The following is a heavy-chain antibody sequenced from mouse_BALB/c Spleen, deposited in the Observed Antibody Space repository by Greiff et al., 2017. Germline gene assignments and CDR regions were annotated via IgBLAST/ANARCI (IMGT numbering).Heavy chain of an antibody. Sequence: VQLKESGTVLARPGASVKMSCKASGYSFTSYWMHWVKQRPGQGLEWIGAIYPGNSDTSYNQKFKGKAKLTAVTSASTAYMELSSLTNEDSAVYYCTARDSSGYFDYWGQGTTLTVSS. CDR3: TARDSSGYFDY. CDR2: IYPGNSDT. D-gene: IGHD3-2*01. V-gene: IGHV1-5*01. CDR1: GYSFTSYW. J-gene: IGHJ2*01.